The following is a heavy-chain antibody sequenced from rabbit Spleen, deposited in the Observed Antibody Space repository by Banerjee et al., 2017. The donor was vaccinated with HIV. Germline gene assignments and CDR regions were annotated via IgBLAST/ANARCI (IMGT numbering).Heavy chain of an antibody. J-gene: IGHJ4*01. Sequence: QVKETGGGLVQPGGSLTLSCKASGFDFRRYYLTWVRQAPGKGLEWIGIIDVGEGNTDYASWVNGRFTISSDNAQNTVDLQMSGLTAADTATYFCARFYAGYGDFGYAAMWGPGTLVTVS. CDR3: ARFYAGYGDFGYAAM. CDR1: GFDFRRYY. V-gene: IGHV1S7*01. CDR2: IDVGEGNT. D-gene: IGHD7-1*01.